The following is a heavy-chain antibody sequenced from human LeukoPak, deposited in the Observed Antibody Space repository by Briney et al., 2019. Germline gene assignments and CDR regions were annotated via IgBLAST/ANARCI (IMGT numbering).Heavy chain of an antibody. D-gene: IGHD2-2*01. Sequence: SETLSLTCAVYGGSFSGYYSSWIRQPPGKGLEWIGEINHSGSTNYNPSLKSRVTISVDTSKNQFSLKLSSVTAADTAVYYCARDLYCSSTSCLDPWGQGTLVTVSS. CDR3: ARDLYCSSTSCLDP. V-gene: IGHV4-34*01. CDR1: GGSFSGYY. CDR2: INHSGST. J-gene: IGHJ5*02.